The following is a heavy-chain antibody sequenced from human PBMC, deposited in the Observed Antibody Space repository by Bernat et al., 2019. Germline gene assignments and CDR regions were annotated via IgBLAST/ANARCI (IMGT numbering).Heavy chain of an antibody. CDR1: GFTFDDYA. J-gene: IGHJ4*02. CDR2: ISGDGGST. Sequence: EVQLVESGGGVVQPGGSLRLSCEASGFTFDDYAMHWVRQAPGKGLEWVSLISGDGGSTYYAESVKGVFTISRDNSKNSLYRQMNSLRTEDTALYYCAKDKARATAIEFDYWGQGTLVTVSS. D-gene: IGHD2-21*02. CDR3: AKDKARATAIEFDY. V-gene: IGHV3-43*02.